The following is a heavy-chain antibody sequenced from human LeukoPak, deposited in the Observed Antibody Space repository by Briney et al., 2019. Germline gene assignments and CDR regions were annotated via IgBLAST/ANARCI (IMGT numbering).Heavy chain of an antibody. CDR1: GFTFSNYW. Sequence: PGGSLRLSCVGSGFTFSNYWMTCVRQAPRKGLEWVANIKQDGTEKYYVDSVKGRFTISRDNAKNSLSLQMNSLAADDTAVYYCARGGRQGACDIWGQGTMVTVSS. J-gene: IGHJ3*02. D-gene: IGHD6-25*01. V-gene: IGHV3-7*01. CDR2: IKQDGTEK. CDR3: ARGGRQGACDI.